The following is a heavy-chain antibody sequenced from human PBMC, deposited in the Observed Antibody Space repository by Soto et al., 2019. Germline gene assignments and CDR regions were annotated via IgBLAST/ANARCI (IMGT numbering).Heavy chain of an antibody. CDR1: GFTFSSYA. J-gene: IGHJ5*02. CDR2: ISGSGGST. Sequence: PGGSLRLSCAASGFTFSSYAMSWVRQAPGKGLEWVSAISGSGGSTYYADSVKGRFTISRDNSKNTLYLQMNSLRAEDTAVYYCAKDRGCSGGSCYLTDNWFDPWGQGTLVTAPQ. CDR3: AKDRGCSGGSCYLTDNWFDP. D-gene: IGHD2-15*01. V-gene: IGHV3-23*01.